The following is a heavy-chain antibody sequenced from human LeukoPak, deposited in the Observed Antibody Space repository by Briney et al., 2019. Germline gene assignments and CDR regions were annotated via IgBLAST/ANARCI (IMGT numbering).Heavy chain of an antibody. J-gene: IGHJ4*02. Sequence: TFTXXXIXXXRQAPGXGLXXXXXISAYNGNTNYAQKLQGRVTMTTDTSTSTAYMELRSLRSDDTAVYYCARDSSIAAAGLPFDYWGQGTLVTVSS. V-gene: IGHV1-18*01. D-gene: IGHD6-13*01. CDR2: ISAYNGNT. CDR1: TFTXXX. CDR3: ARDSSIAAAGLPFDY.